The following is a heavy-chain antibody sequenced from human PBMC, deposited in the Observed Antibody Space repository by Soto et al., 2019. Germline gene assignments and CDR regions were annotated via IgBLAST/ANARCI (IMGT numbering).Heavy chain of an antibody. CDR3: ARNLAAGDY. CDR2: LNPNGGST. D-gene: IGHD6-13*01. J-gene: IGHJ4*02. Sequence: QVQLVQSRAEVKKPGASVKVSCKASGYTFTNSYIHWVRQAPGQGLEWMALLNPNGGSTNYAQNFQGRVTVTRDTSTSTVYMELTSLTSEDTAVYYCARNLAAGDYWGQGTLVTVSS. V-gene: IGHV1-46*01. CDR1: GYTFTNSY.